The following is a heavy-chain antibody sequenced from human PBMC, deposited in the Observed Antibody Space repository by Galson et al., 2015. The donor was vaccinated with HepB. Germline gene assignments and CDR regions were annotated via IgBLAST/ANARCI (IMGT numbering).Heavy chain of an antibody. Sequence: SVKVSCKASGGTFSSYAISWVRQAPGQGLEWMGGIIPILGIANYAQRFQGRVTITADKSTSTAYMELSSLRSEDTAVYYCARGHKAFDIWGQGTMVTVSS. CDR2: IIPILGIA. V-gene: IGHV1-69*10. CDR3: ARGHKAFDI. J-gene: IGHJ3*02. CDR1: GGTFSSYA.